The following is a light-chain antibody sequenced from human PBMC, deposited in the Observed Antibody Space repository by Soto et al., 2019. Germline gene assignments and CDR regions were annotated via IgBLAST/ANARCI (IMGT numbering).Light chain of an antibody. V-gene: IGKV1-9*01. CDR2: AAS. CDR1: QGISSY. CDR3: QQLNSYSFT. Sequence: IQLTQSPSSLSASVGDRVTITCRASQGISSYLAWYQQKPEKAPKLLIYAASTLQSGVPSRFSGSGSGTDFTLTISSLQPEDFATYYCQQLNSYSFTFVQGTRLEIK. J-gene: IGKJ5*01.